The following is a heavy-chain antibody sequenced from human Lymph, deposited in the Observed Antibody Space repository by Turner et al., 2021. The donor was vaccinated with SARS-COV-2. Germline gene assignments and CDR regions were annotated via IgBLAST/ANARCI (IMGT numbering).Heavy chain of an antibody. CDR2: IYYSGGN. Sequence: QLQLQESGPGLVKPSETLSLTCTVSGGSISSSSYYWGWIRQPPGKGLEWIGNIYYSGGNYYNPSLKRRVTLSVDTSMNQFSLKLSSVTAADTAVYYCAGHPRLYSGTYSGAFDIWGQGTMVTVSS. V-gene: IGHV4-39*01. CDR1: GGSISSSSYY. J-gene: IGHJ3*02. D-gene: IGHD1-26*01. CDR3: AGHPRLYSGTYSGAFDI.